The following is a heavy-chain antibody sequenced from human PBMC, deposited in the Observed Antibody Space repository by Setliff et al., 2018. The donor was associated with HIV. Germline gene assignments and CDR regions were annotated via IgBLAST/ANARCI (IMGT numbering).Heavy chain of an antibody. CDR3: VKWNYPNS. J-gene: IGHJ4*02. CDR2: INNDGSIT. V-gene: IGHV3-74*01. Sequence: PGRSLRLSCAASGFTLIDHWMHWVRQVPGKGLVWVSRINNDGSITNYADFVKGRFTMSRDSAKNTLYLQMNSLRVEDTAVYYCVKWNYPNSWGQGTLVTVSS. D-gene: IGHD1-7*01. CDR1: GFTLIDHW.